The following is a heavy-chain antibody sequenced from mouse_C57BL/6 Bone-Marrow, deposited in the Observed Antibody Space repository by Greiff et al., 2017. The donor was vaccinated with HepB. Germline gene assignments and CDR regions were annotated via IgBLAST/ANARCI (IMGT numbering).Heavy chain of an antibody. D-gene: IGHD3-2*02. CDR1: GYTFTSYW. J-gene: IGHJ2*01. V-gene: IGHV1-5*01. CDR3: TRREWKEATFDY. Sequence: VHVKQSGTVLARPGASVKMSCKTSGYTFTSYWMHWVKQRPGQGLEWIGAIYPGNSDTSYNQKFKGKAKLTAVTSASTAYMELSSLTNEDSAVYYCTRREWKEATFDYWGQGTTLTVSS. CDR2: IYPGNSDT.